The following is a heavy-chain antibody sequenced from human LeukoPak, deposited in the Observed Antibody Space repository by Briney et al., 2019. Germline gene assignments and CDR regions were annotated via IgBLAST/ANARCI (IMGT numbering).Heavy chain of an antibody. CDR3: ARGVFRYFDY. CDR2: INHSGST. J-gene: IGHJ4*02. D-gene: IGHD1-14*01. CDR1: GGSFSGYY. V-gene: IGHV4-34*01. Sequence: SETLSLTCAVYGGSFSGYYWSWIRQPPGKGLEWIGEINHSGSTNYNPSLKSRVTISVDTSKNQFSLKLSSVTAADTAVYYCARGVFRYFDYWGQGTLVTVSS.